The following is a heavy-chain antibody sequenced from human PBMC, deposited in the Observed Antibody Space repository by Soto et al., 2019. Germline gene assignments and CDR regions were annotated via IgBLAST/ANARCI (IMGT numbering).Heavy chain of an antibody. V-gene: IGHV3-7*01. D-gene: IGHD3-22*01. CDR2: LKEDGSEK. J-gene: IGHJ4*02. Sequence: GWSLRLSCAASGFNIGDYWMTWVRQAPGKGLEWVASLKEDGSEKYYVDSVKGRFTISRDIAKNSLFLQMNSLRGEDTAVYYCARTIVVVVPDNFDHWGQGALVTVSS. CDR1: GFNIGDYW. CDR3: ARTIVVVVPDNFDH.